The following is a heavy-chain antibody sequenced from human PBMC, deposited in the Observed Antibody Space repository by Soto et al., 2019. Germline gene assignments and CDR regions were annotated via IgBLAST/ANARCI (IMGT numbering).Heavy chain of an antibody. Sequence: PGGSLGLSCAASGFTFSSYSMHWVRQAPGKGLEWVSSISSRSRSIYYADSQKGRFTISRDNTKNSLYLQMNNLRAEDTAVYYCARDRGDYEGLLPYSFAHWGQGTMVTV. J-gene: IGHJ3*01. CDR2: ISSRSRSI. CDR3: ARDRGDYEGLLPYSFAH. V-gene: IGHV3-21*01. D-gene: IGHD4-17*01. CDR1: GFTFSSYS.